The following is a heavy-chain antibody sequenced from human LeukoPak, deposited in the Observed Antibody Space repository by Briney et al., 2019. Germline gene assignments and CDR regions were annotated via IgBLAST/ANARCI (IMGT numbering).Heavy chain of an antibody. J-gene: IGHJ1*01. CDR1: GFTFSSYA. V-gene: IGHV3-23*01. Sequence: SGGSLRLSCAVSGFTFSSYAMTWVRQAPGEGLEWVSSTDGRGDTTFYAGSVKGRFTISRDNSKNTLYLQMNSLRAEDTAVYYCANQYSSGWYVHFQYWGQGTLVTVSS. D-gene: IGHD6-19*01. CDR2: TDGRGDTT. CDR3: ANQYSSGWYVHFQY.